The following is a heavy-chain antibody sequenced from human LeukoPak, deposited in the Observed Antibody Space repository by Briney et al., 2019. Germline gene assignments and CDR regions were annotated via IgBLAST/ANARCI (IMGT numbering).Heavy chain of an antibody. CDR2: IKQDGSEK. CDR1: GFTFSSYS. Sequence: PGGSLRLSCAASGFTFSSYSMNWVRQAPGKGLEWVAKIKQDGSEKYYVDSVKGRFTISRDNAKNSLYLQMNSLRAEDTAVYYCARDLGDLWGQGTMVTVSS. CDR3: ARDLGDL. V-gene: IGHV3-7*01. J-gene: IGHJ3*01.